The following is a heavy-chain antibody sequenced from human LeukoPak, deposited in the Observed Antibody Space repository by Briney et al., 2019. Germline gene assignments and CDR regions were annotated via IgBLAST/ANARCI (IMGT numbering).Heavy chain of an antibody. CDR2: ISSSSSYI. Sequence: GGSLRLSCAASGFTFSSYSMNWVRQAPGKGLEWVSSISSSSSYIYYADSVKGRFTISRDNAKNSLYLQMNSLRAEDTAVYCCARDRGSSGWFDYWGQGTLVTVSS. V-gene: IGHV3-21*01. CDR1: GFTFSSYS. CDR3: ARDRGSSGWFDY. J-gene: IGHJ4*02. D-gene: IGHD6-19*01.